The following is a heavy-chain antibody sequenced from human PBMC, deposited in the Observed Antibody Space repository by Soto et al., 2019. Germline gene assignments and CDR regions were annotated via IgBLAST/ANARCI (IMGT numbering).Heavy chain of an antibody. CDR3: SKGGNNWNSQRNYFDY. V-gene: IGHV3-30*18. CDR2: LSHDASNK. J-gene: IGHJ4*02. Sequence: QVQLVESGGGVVQPGRSLRLSCAASGFTFSDYGINWVRQAPGKGLEWVAVLSHDASNKYYADSVKGRFTISRDNSKNKLYLQMNNLRVEDTAVDYCSKGGNNWNSQRNYFDYWGQGTLGTVSS. D-gene: IGHD1-7*01. CDR1: GFTFSDYG.